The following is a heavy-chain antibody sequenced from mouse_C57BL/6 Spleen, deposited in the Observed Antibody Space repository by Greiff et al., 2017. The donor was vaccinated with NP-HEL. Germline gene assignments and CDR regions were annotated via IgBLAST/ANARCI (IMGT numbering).Heavy chain of an antibody. D-gene: IGHD1-1*01. CDR2: INPSSGYT. CDR3: ARSPLSTTVVNAMDD. Sequence: QVQLQQSGAELARPGASVKMSCKASGYTFTSYTMHWVKQRPGQGLEWIGYINPSSGYTKYNQKFKDKATLTADKSSSTAYMQLSSLTSEDSAVYYCARSPLSTTVVNAMDDWGQGTSVTVSS. CDR1: GYTFTSYT. J-gene: IGHJ4*01. V-gene: IGHV1-4*01.